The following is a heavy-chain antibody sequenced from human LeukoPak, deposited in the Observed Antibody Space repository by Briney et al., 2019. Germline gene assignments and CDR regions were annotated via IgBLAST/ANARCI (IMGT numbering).Heavy chain of an antibody. V-gene: IGHV4-34*01. CDR3: ARAPTGY. J-gene: IGHJ4*02. CDR2: INHSGST. CDR1: GGSFSGYY. D-gene: IGHD4-17*01. Sequence: SETLSLTCAVYGGSFSGYYWSWIRQPPGKGLEWIGEINHSGSTNYNPSLKSRVTISVDTSKNQFSLKLSSVTAADTAVYYCARAPTGYRGQGTLVTVSS.